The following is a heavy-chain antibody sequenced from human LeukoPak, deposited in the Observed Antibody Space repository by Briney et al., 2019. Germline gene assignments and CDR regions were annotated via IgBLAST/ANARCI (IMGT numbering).Heavy chain of an antibody. J-gene: IGHJ4*02. D-gene: IGHD3-9*01. CDR3: ARIVDPYYDILTGYYSPGYFDY. CDR2: ISAYNGNT. CDR1: GYTFTSYY. V-gene: IGHV1-18*04. Sequence: ASVKVSCKASGYTFTSYYMHWVRQAPGQGLEWMGWISAYNGNTNYAQKLQGRVTMTTDTSTSTAYMELRSLRSDDTAVYYCARIVDPYYDILTGYYSPGYFDYWGQGTLVTVSS.